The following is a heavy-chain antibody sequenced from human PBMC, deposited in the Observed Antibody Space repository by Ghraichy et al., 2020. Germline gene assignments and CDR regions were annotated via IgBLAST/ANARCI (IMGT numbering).Heavy chain of an antibody. J-gene: IGHJ4*02. Sequence: GGSLRLSCAASGFTFTNYAMAWVRQAPGKGLDWVAAVNGGGDRTFYADSVKGRFTISRDNSKNTVFLQMNSLRAEDTAISYCAKDGASIDSPDFDSWGQGTLVTVSS. CDR1: GFTFTNYA. D-gene: IGHD4/OR15-4a*01. CDR2: VNGGGDRT. V-gene: IGHV3-23*01. CDR3: AKDGASIDSPDFDS.